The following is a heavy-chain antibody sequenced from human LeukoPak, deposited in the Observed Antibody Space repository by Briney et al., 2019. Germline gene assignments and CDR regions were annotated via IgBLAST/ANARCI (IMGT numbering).Heavy chain of an antibody. CDR3: ARGSYDSSGYLYYFDY. Sequence: PSETLSLTCTVSGGSISSYYWSWIRQPPGKGLEWIGYIYYSGSTNYNPSLKSRVTISVDTSKNQFSLKLSSVTAADTAVYYCARGSYDSSGYLYYFDYWGQGTLVTVSS. CDR2: IYYSGST. V-gene: IGHV4-59*12. D-gene: IGHD3-22*01. CDR1: GGSISSYY. J-gene: IGHJ4*02.